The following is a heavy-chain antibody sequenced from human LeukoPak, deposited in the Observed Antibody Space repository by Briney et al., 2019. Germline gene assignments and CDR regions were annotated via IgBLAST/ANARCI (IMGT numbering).Heavy chain of an antibody. D-gene: IGHD5-24*01. J-gene: IGHJ4*02. Sequence: PGGSLRLSCTASGFIFSGSWMAWIRQAPGKGLEWVAIIKKDGSEKYYVDSMKGRFTISRDNAKNSLFLQMNSLRAEDMAVYYCAKVQLASYYFDYWGQGTLVTVSS. CDR2: IKKDGSEK. V-gene: IGHV3-7*03. CDR3: AKVQLASYYFDY. CDR1: GFIFSGSW.